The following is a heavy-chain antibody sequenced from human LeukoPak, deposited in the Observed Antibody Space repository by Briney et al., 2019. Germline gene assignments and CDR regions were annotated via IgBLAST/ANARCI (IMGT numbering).Heavy chain of an antibody. D-gene: IGHD3-3*01. Sequence: ASVTVSFKASGYTFTSYGISWVRQAPGQGLEWMGWISAYNGNTNYAQKLQGRVTMTTDTSTSTAYMELRSLRSDDTAVYYCARGGVTIFGVVTTIDYWGQGTLVTVSS. CDR3: ARGGVTIFGVVTTIDY. CDR1: GYTFTSYG. V-gene: IGHV1-18*01. J-gene: IGHJ4*02. CDR2: ISAYNGNT.